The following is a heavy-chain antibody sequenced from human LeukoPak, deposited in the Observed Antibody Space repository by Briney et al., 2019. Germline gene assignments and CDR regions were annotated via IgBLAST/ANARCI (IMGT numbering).Heavy chain of an antibody. CDR2: INHSGST. D-gene: IGHD3-16*01. CDR1: GGSFSGYY. Sequence: PSETLSLTCAVYGGSFSGYYWSWIRQPPGKGLGWIGEINHSGSTNYNPSLKSRVTISVDTSKNQFSLKLSSVTAADTAVYYCARGGRVSSYVDVWGKGTRVTVSS. V-gene: IGHV4-34*01. J-gene: IGHJ6*04. CDR3: ARGGRVSSYVDV.